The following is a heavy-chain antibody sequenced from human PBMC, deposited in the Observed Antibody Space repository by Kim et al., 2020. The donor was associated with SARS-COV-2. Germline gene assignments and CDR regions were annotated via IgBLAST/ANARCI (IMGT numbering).Heavy chain of an antibody. CDR2: IYYSGRT. Sequence: SETLSLTCTVSGGSISSGDHYWSWIRQPPGKGLEWIAYIYYSGRTYYNPSLKSRVTISVDTSKNQFSLKLSSVAAADTAVYYCARVLGYYGSGSRFDPWGQGTLVTVSS. V-gene: IGHV4-30-4*01. D-gene: IGHD3-10*01. CDR3: ARVLGYYGSGSRFDP. CDR1: GGSISSGDHY. J-gene: IGHJ5*02.